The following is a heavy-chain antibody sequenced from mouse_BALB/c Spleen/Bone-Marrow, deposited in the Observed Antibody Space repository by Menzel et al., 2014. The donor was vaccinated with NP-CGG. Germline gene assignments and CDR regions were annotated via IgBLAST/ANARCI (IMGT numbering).Heavy chain of an antibody. J-gene: IGHJ4*01. CDR3: TRDGKGNYDYAMDY. Sequence: EVMLVESGGGLVKPGGSLKLSCAASGFTFSSYTMSWVRQTPEKRLEWVATISSGGSYTYYPDSVKGRFTISRDNAKNTLYLQMSSLKSEDTAMYYCTRDGKGNYDYAMDYWGQGISVTVSS. D-gene: IGHD2-1*01. CDR1: GFTFSSYT. CDR2: ISSGGSYT. V-gene: IGHV5-6-4*01.